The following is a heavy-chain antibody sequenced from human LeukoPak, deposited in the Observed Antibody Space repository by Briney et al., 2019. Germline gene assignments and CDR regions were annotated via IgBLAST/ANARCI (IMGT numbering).Heavy chain of an antibody. D-gene: IGHD6-19*01. V-gene: IGHV3-23*01. CDR2: ISGSGGST. CDR1: GFTFSSYA. J-gene: IGHJ6*02. Sequence: VASLRLSCAASGFTFSSYAMSWVRQAPGKGLESVSAISGSGGSTYYADSVKVRFTISRDNSKNTLYLQMTSLRAEDTAVYYCAKDLGGWVYGMDVRGQGTTVTVS. CDR3: AKDLGGWVYGMDV.